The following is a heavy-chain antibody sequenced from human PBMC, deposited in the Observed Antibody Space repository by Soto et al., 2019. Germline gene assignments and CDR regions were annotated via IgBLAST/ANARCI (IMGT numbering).Heavy chain of an antibody. Sequence: QITLKESGPPLVRPAQTLTLTCAFSGFSLTTTDMGVAWIRQPPGKALEWLALIYWDDDKRYSRSLKNRLAISKDTSRNRVVLTITNMNPEDTGTYFCAHAGDYDLLSFDHWGPGTLVTVSS. D-gene: IGHD4-17*01. V-gene: IGHV2-5*02. CDR2: IYWDDDK. J-gene: IGHJ4*02. CDR3: AHAGDYDLLSFDH. CDR1: GFSLTTTDMG.